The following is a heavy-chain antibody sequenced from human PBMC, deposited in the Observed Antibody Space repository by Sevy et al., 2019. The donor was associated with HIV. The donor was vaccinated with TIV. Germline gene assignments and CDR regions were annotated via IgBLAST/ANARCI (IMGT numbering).Heavy chain of an antibody. CDR2: INPNSGGT. D-gene: IGHD6-19*01. V-gene: IGHV1-2*06. J-gene: IGHJ4*02. Sequence: ASVKVSCKTSGYTFTGYYMHWVRQAPGQGLEWMGRINPNSGGTNYAQKFQGRVTMTRDTSISTAYMELSRLRSDDTAVYYCARERYSSGLDYWGQGTLVTVSS. CDR1: GYTFTGYY. CDR3: ARERYSSGLDY.